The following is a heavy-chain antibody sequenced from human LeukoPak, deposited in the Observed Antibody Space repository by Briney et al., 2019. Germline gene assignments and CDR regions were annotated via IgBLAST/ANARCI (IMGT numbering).Heavy chain of an antibody. D-gene: IGHD5-24*01. Sequence: SETLSLTCTVSGGSISTYYWSWIRQPPGKGLEWIGYIYYTGSTNYNPSLKSRVTISVDTSKNQFSLRVNSVTAADTAVYYCARHGDGDSFEYFLHWGQGTQVTVSS. CDR1: GGSISTYY. J-gene: IGHJ1*01. CDR2: IYYTGST. V-gene: IGHV4-59*08. CDR3: ARHGDGDSFEYFLH.